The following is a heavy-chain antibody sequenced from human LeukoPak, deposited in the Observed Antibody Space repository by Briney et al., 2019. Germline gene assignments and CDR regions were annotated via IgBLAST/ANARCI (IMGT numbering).Heavy chain of an antibody. CDR3: AKDEYCSSTSCYHRYFDY. CDR1: GLTFSSYA. Sequence: PGGSLRLSCAASGLTFSSYAMSWVRQAPGKGLEWVSGISGSGGRTNYADSVKGRFTISRDNSKNTLYLQMNSLRAEDTAVYYCAKDEYCSSTSCYHRYFDYWGQGTLVTVSS. V-gene: IGHV3-23*01. CDR2: ISGSGGRT. D-gene: IGHD2-2*01. J-gene: IGHJ4*02.